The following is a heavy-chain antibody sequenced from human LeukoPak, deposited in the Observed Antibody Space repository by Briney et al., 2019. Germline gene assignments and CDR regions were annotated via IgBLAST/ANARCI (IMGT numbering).Heavy chain of an antibody. V-gene: IGHV5-51*01. CDR1: GDSFTSYW. D-gene: IGHD3-10*01. CDR2: IYPGDSDT. Sequence: HGESLKISSKGSGDSFTSYWIGWVRQMPGKSLEWMGNIYPGDSDTRYSPSFQGQVTISADKSISTAYLQWSSLKASDTAMYYCARLYYGSGSYYRSASKLGYYFDYWGQGTLVTVSS. CDR3: ARLYYGSGSYYRSASKLGYYFDY. J-gene: IGHJ4*02.